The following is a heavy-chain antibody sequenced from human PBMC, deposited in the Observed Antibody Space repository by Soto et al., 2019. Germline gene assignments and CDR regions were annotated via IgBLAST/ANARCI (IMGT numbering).Heavy chain of an antibody. CDR2: IWYDGSNK. J-gene: IGHJ6*03. CDR1: GFTFSSYA. V-gene: IGHV3-33*08. Sequence: GGSLRLSCAASGFTFSSYAMSWVRQAPGKGLEWVAVIWYDGSNKYYADSVKGRFTISRDNSKNTLYLQMNSLRAEDTAVYYCARNSIVVVPAAKYYYYYMDVWGKGTTVTVSS. D-gene: IGHD2-2*01. CDR3: ARNSIVVVPAAKYYYYYMDV.